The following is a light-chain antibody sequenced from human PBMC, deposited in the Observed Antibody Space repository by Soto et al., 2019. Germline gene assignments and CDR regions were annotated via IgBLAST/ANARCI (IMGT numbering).Light chain of an antibody. CDR3: MQSIRLPYT. J-gene: IGKJ2*01. V-gene: IGKV2D-29*01. Sequence: DIVMNQTPLSLSVTPGQPASISCKSSQTLQRSAGKTHLYWYLQKPGQPPQLLISEVSNRFSGVPDKLSGCGSVTDFTLKISRVEAEDVGVYYCMQSIRLPYTFGQGTKLEIK. CDR1: QTLQRSAGKTH. CDR2: EVS.